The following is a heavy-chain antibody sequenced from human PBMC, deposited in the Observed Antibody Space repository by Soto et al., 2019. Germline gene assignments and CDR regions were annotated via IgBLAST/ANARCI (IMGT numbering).Heavy chain of an antibody. CDR3: AKGLYTYYYGSGSYAAPFDY. J-gene: IGHJ4*02. CDR1: GFTFDDYA. V-gene: IGHV3-9*01. Sequence: PGGSLRLSCAASGFTFDDYAMHWVRQAPGKGLEWVSGISWNSGSIGYADSVKGRFTISRDNAKNSLYLQMNSLRAEDTALYYCAKGLYTYYYGSGSYAAPFDYWGQGTLVTVSS. D-gene: IGHD3-10*01. CDR2: ISWNSGSI.